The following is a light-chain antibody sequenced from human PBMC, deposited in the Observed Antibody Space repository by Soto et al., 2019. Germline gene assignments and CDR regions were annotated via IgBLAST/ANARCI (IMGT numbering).Light chain of an antibody. V-gene: IGLV2-14*01. Sequence: SSDVGSYRYVSWYQQHPGKAPKLIIYEVSNRPSGVSIRFSGSKSANTASLTLSGLQADDEAEYYCASFSNSTFVFGSGTKVTVL. CDR3: ASFSNSTFV. J-gene: IGLJ1*01. CDR2: EVS. CDR1: SSDVGSYRY.